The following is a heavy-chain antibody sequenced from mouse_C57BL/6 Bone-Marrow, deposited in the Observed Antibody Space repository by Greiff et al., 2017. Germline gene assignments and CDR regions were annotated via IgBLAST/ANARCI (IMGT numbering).Heavy chain of an antibody. J-gene: IGHJ1*03. V-gene: IGHV1-55*01. CDR3: ARPYYRNYYYFDV. D-gene: IGHD2-10*01. CDR2: IYPGSGST. CDR1: GYTFTSYW. Sequence: QVQLQQPGAGLVKPGASVKISCKASGYTFTSYWITWVKQRPGQGLEWIGDIYPGSGSTNYHEKFKSKATLTVDTSYSTAYMQLSSLKSEDSAVYDWARPYYRNYYYFDVWGRGTTVPVSS.